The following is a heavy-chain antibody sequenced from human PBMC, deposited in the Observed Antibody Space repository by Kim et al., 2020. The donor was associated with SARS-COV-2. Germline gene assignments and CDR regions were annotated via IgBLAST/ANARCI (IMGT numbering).Heavy chain of an antibody. D-gene: IGHD3-16*01. J-gene: IGHJ3*02. CDR3: ARHMITFGGVIVAFDI. Sequence: LKSRVTISVDTSKNQFSLKLSSVTAADTAVYYCARHMITFGGVIVAFDIWGQGTMVTVSS. V-gene: IGHV4-61*07.